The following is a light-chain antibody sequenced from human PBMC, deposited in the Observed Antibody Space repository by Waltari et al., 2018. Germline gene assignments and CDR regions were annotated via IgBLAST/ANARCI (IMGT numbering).Light chain of an antibody. J-gene: IGLJ2*01. V-gene: IGLV1-51*02. CDR1: DSNIGTNL. Sequence: QSLLTQPPSVSAAPGQKVTISCSGSDSNIGTNLLSWYQQFPGSAPKLLICEDEKRPSGIPARFSGSKSATSATLAITGLQPGDEADFYCGTWDTSLSPHVIFGGGTRLTVL. CDR2: EDE. CDR3: GTWDTSLSPHVI.